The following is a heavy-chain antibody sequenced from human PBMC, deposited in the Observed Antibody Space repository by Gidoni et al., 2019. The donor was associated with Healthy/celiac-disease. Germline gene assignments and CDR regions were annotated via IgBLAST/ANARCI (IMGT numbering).Heavy chain of an antibody. CDR3: ARPSSSWKTSDAFDI. V-gene: IGHV1-69*01. J-gene: IGHJ3*02. Sequence: HVRLVESGAAVEKTGSSVKGSRKASGGPFSSGAISWVRQAPGQGLEWKGGIIPIFGTANYAQKFQGRVTITADESTSTAYMELSSLRSEDTAVYYCARPSSSWKTSDAFDIWGQGTMVTVSS. D-gene: IGHD6-13*01. CDR1: GGPFSSGA. CDR2: IIPIFGTA.